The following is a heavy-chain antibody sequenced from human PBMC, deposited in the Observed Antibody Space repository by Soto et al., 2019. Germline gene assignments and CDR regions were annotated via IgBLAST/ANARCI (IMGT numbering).Heavy chain of an antibody. Sequence: SETLSLTCTVSGGSISGYYWSWVRQPAGKGLEWVGRIYSDGTTNYSPSLKSRVTMSLDTSKDQFSLHLNSVTAADTAVYYCSRVGCSNSKCYTRGMDVWGQETTVTVS. V-gene: IGHV4-4*07. CDR2: IYSDGTT. CDR3: SRVGCSNSKCYTRGMDV. CDR1: GGSISGYY. J-gene: IGHJ6*02. D-gene: IGHD2-2*01.